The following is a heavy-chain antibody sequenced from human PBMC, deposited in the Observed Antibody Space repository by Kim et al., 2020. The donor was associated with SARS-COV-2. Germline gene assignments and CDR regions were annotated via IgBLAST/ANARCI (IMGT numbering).Heavy chain of an antibody. CDR1: GGSVSSNY. V-gene: IGHV4-59*02. D-gene: IGHD2-8*01. CDR3: ARDPGVDPYYIDH. CDR2: MYYSWRT. Sequence: SETLSLTCTVSGGSVSSNYWSWIRQSPGKGLERIGYMYYSWRTNYYPSLKSRVTMSLDTSKNQCYLNLSSVTAAGTAVYYCARDPGVDPYYIDHCGQGTLVTVSS. J-gene: IGHJ4*02.